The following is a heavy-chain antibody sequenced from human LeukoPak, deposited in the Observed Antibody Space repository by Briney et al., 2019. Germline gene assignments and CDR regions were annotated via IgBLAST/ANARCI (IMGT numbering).Heavy chain of an antibody. D-gene: IGHD2-2*01. Sequence: SETLSLTCAVYGGSFSGYYWSWIRQPPGKGLEWIGEINHSGSTNYNPSLKSRVTISVHTSQNQFSLKLSSVTAADTAVYYCATSRIGDGMDVWGKGTTVTVSS. CDR1: GGSFSGYY. CDR2: INHSGST. CDR3: ATSRIGDGMDV. J-gene: IGHJ6*04. V-gene: IGHV4-34*01.